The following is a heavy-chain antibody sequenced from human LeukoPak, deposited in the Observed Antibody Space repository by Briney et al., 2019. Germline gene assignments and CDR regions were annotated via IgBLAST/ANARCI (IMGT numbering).Heavy chain of an antibody. Sequence: SETLSLTCAVYGGSFSGYYWSWLRQPPGKGLEWFGEINHSGSTNYNPSLKSRVTISVDTSKNQFSLKLSSVTAADTAVYYCARASRFTYYYDSSGRRFDYWGQGTLVTVSS. D-gene: IGHD3-22*01. CDR3: ARASRFTYYYDSSGRRFDY. V-gene: IGHV4-34*01. J-gene: IGHJ4*02. CDR1: GGSFSGYY. CDR2: INHSGST.